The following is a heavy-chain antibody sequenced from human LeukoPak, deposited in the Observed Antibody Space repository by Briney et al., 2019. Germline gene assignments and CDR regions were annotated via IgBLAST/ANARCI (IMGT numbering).Heavy chain of an antibody. CDR1: GGTFSSYA. CDR3: ARGLRFLEWLSNDAFDI. Sequence: SVKVSCKASGGTFSSYAISWVRQAPGQGLEWMGGIIPIFGTANYAQKFQGRVTITTDESTSTAYMELSSLRSEDTAVYYCARGLRFLEWLSNDAFDIWGQGTMVTVSS. V-gene: IGHV1-69*05. D-gene: IGHD3-3*01. CDR2: IIPIFGTA. J-gene: IGHJ3*02.